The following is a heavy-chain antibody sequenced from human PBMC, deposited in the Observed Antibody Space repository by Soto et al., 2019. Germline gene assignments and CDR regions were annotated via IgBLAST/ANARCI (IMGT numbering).Heavy chain of an antibody. J-gene: IGHJ4*02. CDR2: IYWDGDE. V-gene: IGHV2-5*02. CDR3: AHRIERRDGHYFDY. D-gene: IGHD1-1*01. Sequence: QITLKESGPTLVKPTQTLTLTCTFSGFSLSTSGECVGWIRQPPGKALEWLAHIYWDGDERYSPSLKSRITITKDTSKNQVVLRMTNTDPGDTATYYCAHRIERRDGHYFDYWGQGTLVTVSS. CDR1: GFSLSTSGEC.